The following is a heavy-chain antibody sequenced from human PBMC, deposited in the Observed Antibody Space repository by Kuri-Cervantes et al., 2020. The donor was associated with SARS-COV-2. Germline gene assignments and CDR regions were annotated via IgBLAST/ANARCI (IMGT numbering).Heavy chain of an antibody. CDR3: AIGKYYDFWSGYYGPIDY. D-gene: IGHD3-3*01. V-gene: IGHV3-48*01. J-gene: IGHJ4*02. CDR2: ISSSSSTI. CDR1: GFTFSSYS. Sequence: GESLKISCAASGFTFSSYSMNWVRQAPGKGLEWVSYISSSSSTIYYADSVKGRFTISRDNAKNSLYLQMNSLRAEDTAVYYCAIGKYYDFWSGYYGPIDYWGQGTLVTVSS.